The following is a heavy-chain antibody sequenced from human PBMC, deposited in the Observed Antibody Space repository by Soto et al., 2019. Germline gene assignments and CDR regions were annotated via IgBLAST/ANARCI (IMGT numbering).Heavy chain of an antibody. CDR2: SNHGGNT. V-gene: IGHV4-34*02. Sequence: QVQLQQWGAGLLKPSETLSLTCAVFGWSLSGYQWSWIRQSPRKGLEWMGESNHGGNTNYTPSLTRRVTISVDTSTNQFSLNLGSVPAAEAPIAYCARRPDGFDYWGQGTLVTVSS. CDR3: ARRPDGFDY. J-gene: IGHJ4*02. CDR1: GWSLSGYQ.